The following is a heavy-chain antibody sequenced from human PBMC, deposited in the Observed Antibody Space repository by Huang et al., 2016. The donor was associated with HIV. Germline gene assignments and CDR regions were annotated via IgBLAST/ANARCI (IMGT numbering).Heavy chain of an antibody. Sequence: EVQLVDSGGGLVKPGGSLILSCAAFGFTLDAYTRKRVRHAPGKGLECGSSMYNDGNVHYADSVKGRFTISRDNTKNSLYLQMRSLRVEDTAVYYCALWDSHFDYWGQGTLVTVSS. CDR1: GFTLDAYT. CDR3: ALWDSHFDY. D-gene: IGHD1-26*01. CDR2: MYNDGNV. J-gene: IGHJ4*02. V-gene: IGHV3-21*02.